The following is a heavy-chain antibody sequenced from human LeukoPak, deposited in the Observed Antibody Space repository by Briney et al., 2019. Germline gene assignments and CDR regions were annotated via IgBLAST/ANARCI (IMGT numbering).Heavy chain of an antibody. CDR2: ISGSGSST. D-gene: IGHD6-13*01. J-gene: IGHJ4*02. Sequence: GGSLRLSCAASGFTFNTYSIHWVRQAPGKGLEWVSTISGSGSSTYYADSVKGRFTISRDNSKNTLYLQMNSLRAEDTALYYCAKDQLGATAGTLFDYWGQGTLVTVSS. CDR3: AKDQLGATAGTLFDY. CDR1: GFTFNTYS. V-gene: IGHV3-23*01.